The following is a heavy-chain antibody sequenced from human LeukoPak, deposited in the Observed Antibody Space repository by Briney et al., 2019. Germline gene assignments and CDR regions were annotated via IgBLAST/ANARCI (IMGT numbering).Heavy chain of an antibody. CDR3: ARFRVYYDFWSVYSDF. J-gene: IGHJ4*02. CDR1: GFTFSSYS. CDR2: MSSSNSYI. V-gene: IGHV3-21*06. D-gene: IGHD3-3*01. Sequence: PGGSLRLSCAASGFTFSSYSMNWVRQAPGKGLEWVSSMSSSNSYIYYADSVKGRFTISRDNAKNSLYLQMNSLRAEDTAVYYCARFRVYYDFWSVYSDFWGQGTLVTVSS.